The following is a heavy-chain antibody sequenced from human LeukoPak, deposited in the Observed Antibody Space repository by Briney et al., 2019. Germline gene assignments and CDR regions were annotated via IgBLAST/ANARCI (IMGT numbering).Heavy chain of an antibody. CDR2: ISTSSSYI. D-gene: IGHD6-13*01. CDR1: GFTFSSYT. V-gene: IGHV3-21*01. Sequence: GGSLRLSCAASGFTFSSYTMNWLRQGPGKGLEWVSSISTSSSYIHYADSVRGVLTIYRDNAKTSLFLQMNSLRAEDTAVYYCERDIATAGHFAFDYWGQGTLVTVSS. CDR3: ERDIATAGHFAFDY. J-gene: IGHJ4*02.